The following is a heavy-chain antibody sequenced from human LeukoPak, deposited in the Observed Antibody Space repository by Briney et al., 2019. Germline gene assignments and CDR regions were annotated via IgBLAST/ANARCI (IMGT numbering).Heavy chain of an antibody. V-gene: IGHV3-23*01. D-gene: IGHD3-22*01. CDR2: ISGSGGST. Sequence: PGGSLRLSCAASGFRFSDFTMTWVRQAPGKGLEWVSAISGSGGSTYYADSVKGRFTISRDNSKNTLYLQMNSLRAEDTAVYYCAKTPRLYSSGYPFDYWGQGTLVTVSS. CDR3: AKTPRLYSSGYPFDY. J-gene: IGHJ4*02. CDR1: GFRFSDFT.